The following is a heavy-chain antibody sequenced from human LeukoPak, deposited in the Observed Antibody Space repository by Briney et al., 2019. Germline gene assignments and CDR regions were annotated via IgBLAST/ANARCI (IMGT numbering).Heavy chain of an antibody. CDR2: IIPILGIA. V-gene: IGHV1-69*04. CDR1: GYTFTSYD. CDR3: ARDEKLLRFLDSHDGMDV. D-gene: IGHD3-3*01. J-gene: IGHJ6*02. Sequence: SVKVSCKASGYTFTSYDISWVRQAPGQGLEWMGRIIPILGIANYAQKFQGRVTITADKSTSTAYMELSSLRSEDTAVYYCARDEKLLRFLDSHDGMDVWGQGTTVTVSS.